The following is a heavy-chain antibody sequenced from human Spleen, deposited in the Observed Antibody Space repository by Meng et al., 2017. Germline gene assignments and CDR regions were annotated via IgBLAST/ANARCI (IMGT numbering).Heavy chain of an antibody. CDR1: GFTFSSYW. V-gene: IGHV3-7*03. Sequence: GESLKTSCAASGFTFSSYWMSWVRQAPGKGLEWVANIKQDGSEKYYVDSVKGRFTISRDNAKNSLYLQMNSLESEDTALYYCAKNRRWNGDFDYWGQGNPGNVSS. CDR3: AKNRRWNGDFDY. J-gene: IGHJ4*01. CDR2: IKQDGSEK. D-gene: IGHD1-1*01.